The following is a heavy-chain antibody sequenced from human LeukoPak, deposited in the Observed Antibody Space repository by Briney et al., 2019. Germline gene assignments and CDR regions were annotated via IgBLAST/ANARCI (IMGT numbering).Heavy chain of an antibody. D-gene: IGHD6-13*01. J-gene: IGHJ4*02. CDR3: ASTVDIAAAPVDY. CDR1: GGSISSSSYY. CDR2: IYYSGST. V-gene: IGHV4-39*01. Sequence: SETLSLTCTVSGGSISSSSYYWGWIRQPPGKGLEWIGSIYYSGSTYYNPSLKSRVTISVDTSKNQFSLKLSSVTAADTAVYYCASTVDIAAAPVDYWGQGTLVTVSS.